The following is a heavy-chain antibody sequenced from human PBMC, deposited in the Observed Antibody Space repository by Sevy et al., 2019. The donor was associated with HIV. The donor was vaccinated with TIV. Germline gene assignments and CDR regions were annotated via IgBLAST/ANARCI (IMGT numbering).Heavy chain of an antibody. CDR1: GASISGQKW. J-gene: IGHJ6*02. V-gene: IGHV4-4*02. CDR2: IFHSGMI. CDR3: AIGPDYGMDV. Sequence: SETLSLTCAVSGASISGQKWCCWVRQSPGKGQEWIGEIFHSGMINYNPALKSRVTISLDRSKNQFSLNLRSVAAADTAVYYCAIGPDYGMDVWGQGTTVTVSS.